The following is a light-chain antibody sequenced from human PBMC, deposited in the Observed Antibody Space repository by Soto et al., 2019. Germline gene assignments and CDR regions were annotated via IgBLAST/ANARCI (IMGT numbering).Light chain of an antibody. Sequence: DIQMTQSPSTLSASVGDRVTITCRASQSISSWLAWYQQKPGKAPKLLIYDASSVESGVPSRFSGSGSGTEFTLTISSLQPDDFATYYCQQYNSYPRTFCQGTKVEIK. V-gene: IGKV1-5*01. CDR1: QSISSW. J-gene: IGKJ1*01. CDR3: QQYNSYPRT. CDR2: DAS.